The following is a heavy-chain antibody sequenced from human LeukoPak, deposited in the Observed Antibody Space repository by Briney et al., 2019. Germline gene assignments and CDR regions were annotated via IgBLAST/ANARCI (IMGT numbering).Heavy chain of an antibody. CDR3: AREGYHDFWSGYPSLDAFDI. J-gene: IGHJ3*02. D-gene: IGHD3-3*01. CDR1: GGSFSGYY. V-gene: IGHV4-34*01. CDR2: INHSGST. Sequence: PSETLSLTCAVYGGSFSGYYWSWIRQPPGKGLEWIGEINHSGSTNYNPSLKSRVTISVDTSKNQFSLKLSSVTAADTAVYYCAREGYHDFWSGYPSLDAFDIWGQGTMVTVSS.